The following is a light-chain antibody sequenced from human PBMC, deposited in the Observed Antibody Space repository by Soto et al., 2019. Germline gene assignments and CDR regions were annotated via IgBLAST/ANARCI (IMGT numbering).Light chain of an antibody. CDR1: ESVSSN. J-gene: IGKJ4*01. CDR2: GAS. CDR3: QQYNKWALT. V-gene: IGKV3-15*01. Sequence: EIVMTQSPATLSVSQGERVTLSCRASESVSSNLAWYQQKPGQAPRLLIYGASTRATGIPARFSGSGSGTEFTLTISSLQSEDFAVYYCQQYNKWALTFGGGTKVESK.